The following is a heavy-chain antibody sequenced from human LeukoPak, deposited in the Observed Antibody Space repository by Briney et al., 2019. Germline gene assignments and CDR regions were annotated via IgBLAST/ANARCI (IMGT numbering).Heavy chain of an antibody. CDR3: VRDLGGRSGH. Sequence: GGSLRLSCAASGFTFSSNWVHWVRQAPGKGLVWVSRINDDGSTTNYADSVKGRSTIFRDNAKNTLYLQMNSLRAEDTAVYYCVRDLGGRSGHWGQGTLVTVSS. CDR1: GFTFSSNW. CDR2: INDDGSTT. J-gene: IGHJ4*02. D-gene: IGHD1-26*01. V-gene: IGHV3-74*01.